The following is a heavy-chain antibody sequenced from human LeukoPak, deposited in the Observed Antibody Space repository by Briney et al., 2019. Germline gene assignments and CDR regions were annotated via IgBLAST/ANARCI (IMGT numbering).Heavy chain of an antibody. CDR1: GYTFTSYG. D-gene: IGHD1-26*01. CDR3: AGHIGGGSYYYYMDV. CDR2: ISAYNGNT. Sequence: ASVKASCKASGYTFTSYGISWVRQAPGQGLEWMGWISAYNGNTNYAQKLQGRVTMTTDTSTSTAYMELRSLRSDDTAVYYCAGHIGGGSYYYYMDVWGKGTTVTVSS. J-gene: IGHJ6*03. V-gene: IGHV1-18*01.